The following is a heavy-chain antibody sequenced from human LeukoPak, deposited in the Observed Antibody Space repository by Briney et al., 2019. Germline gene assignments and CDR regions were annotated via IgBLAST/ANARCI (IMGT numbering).Heavy chain of an antibody. V-gene: IGHV1-69*05. CDR3: ARDGSRGDFDY. CDR1: GGTFSSYA. CDR2: IIPIFGTA. J-gene: IGHJ4*02. Sequence: SVKVSCKASGGTFSSYAIGWVRQAPGQGLEWMGRIIPIFGTANYAQKFQGRVTITTDESTSTAYMELSSLRSEDTAVYYCARDGSRGDFDYWGQGTLVSVSS. D-gene: IGHD3-10*01.